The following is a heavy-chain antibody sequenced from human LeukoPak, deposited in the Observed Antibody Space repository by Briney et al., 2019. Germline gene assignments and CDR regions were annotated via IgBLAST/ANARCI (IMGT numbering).Heavy chain of an antibody. CDR2: IYNGGST. CDR1: GFSVSTNH. Sequence: GGSLRLPCVASGFSVSTNHMSWVRQAPGKGLEWVSVIYNGGSTYYADSVKGRFTISRDNSKNTLYLQMNSLRAEDTAVYYCARAHDPGYWGQGTLVTVSS. J-gene: IGHJ4*02. D-gene: IGHD3-16*01. CDR3: ARAHDPGY. V-gene: IGHV3-66*01.